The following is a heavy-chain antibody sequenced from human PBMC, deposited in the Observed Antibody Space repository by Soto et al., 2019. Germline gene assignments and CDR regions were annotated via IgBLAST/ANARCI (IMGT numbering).Heavy chain of an antibody. CDR1: GDSVSSNSAA. Sequence: SQTLSLTCAISGDSVSSNSAALNWIRQSPSRGLEWLGRTYYRSKWYNDYAVSVKSRITINPDTSKNQFSLQLNSVTPEDTAVYYCARDQNGYYYGSGSYYNAWFDYWGQGTLVTVSS. V-gene: IGHV6-1*01. CDR2: TYYRSKWYN. CDR3: ARDQNGYYYGSGSYYNAWFDY. D-gene: IGHD3-10*01. J-gene: IGHJ4*02.